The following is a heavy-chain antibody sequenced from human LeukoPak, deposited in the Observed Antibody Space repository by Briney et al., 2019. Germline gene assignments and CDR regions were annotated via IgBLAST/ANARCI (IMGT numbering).Heavy chain of an antibody. D-gene: IGHD2-15*01. Sequence: ASVKVSCKASGGTFSSYAISWVRQAPGQGLEWMGGIIPIFGTANYAQKFQGRVTITADESTSTAYMELSSLRSEDTAVYYCAREKDRVYCSAVSCCPRRPSRVYYFDYWGQGTLVTVSS. V-gene: IGHV1-69*13. CDR1: GGTFSSYA. CDR3: AREKDRVYCSAVSCCPRRPSRVYYFDY. CDR2: IIPIFGTA. J-gene: IGHJ4*02.